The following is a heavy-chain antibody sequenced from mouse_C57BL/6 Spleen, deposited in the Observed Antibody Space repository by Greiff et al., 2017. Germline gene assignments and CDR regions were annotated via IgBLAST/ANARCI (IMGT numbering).Heavy chain of an antibody. V-gene: IGHV1-26*01. CDR1: GYTFTDYY. CDR2: INPNNGGT. CDR3: ARKEHMGFAY. Sequence: EVQLQQSGPELVKPGASVKISCKASGYTFTDYYMNWVKQSHGKSLEWIGDINPNNGGTSYNQKFKGKATLTVDKSSSTAYMALRSLTSEDSAVYYCARKEHMGFAYWGQGTLVTVSA. J-gene: IGHJ3*01.